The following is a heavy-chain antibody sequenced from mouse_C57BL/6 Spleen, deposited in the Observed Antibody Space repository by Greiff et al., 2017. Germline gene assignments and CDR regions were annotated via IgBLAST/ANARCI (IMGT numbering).Heavy chain of an antibody. V-gene: IGHV1-15*01. CDR1: GYTFTSYW. CDR3: TRFYGSSYGYYAMDY. J-gene: IGHJ4*01. Sequence: VQLQQPGAELVMPGASVKLSCKASGYTFTSYWMHWVKQTPVHGLEWIGAIDPETGGTAYNQKFKGKAILTADKSSSTAYMELRSLTSEDSAVYYCTRFYGSSYGYYAMDYWGQGTSVTVSS. D-gene: IGHD1-1*01. CDR2: IDPETGGT.